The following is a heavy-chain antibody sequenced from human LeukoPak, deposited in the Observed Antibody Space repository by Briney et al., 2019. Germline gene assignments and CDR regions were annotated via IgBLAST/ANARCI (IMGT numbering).Heavy chain of an antibody. D-gene: IGHD2-21*02. Sequence: GGSLRLSCAASGFTFTSYWMTWVRQAPGKGLEWVANTKHDGSERYYVDSVKGRFTISRDNVKNSLFLQMDSLRAEDTAVCYCARGGLYGDYYFDYWGQGTLVTVTS. V-gene: IGHV3-7*04. CDR3: ARGGLYGDYYFDY. CDR2: TKHDGSER. CDR1: GFTFTSYW. J-gene: IGHJ4*02.